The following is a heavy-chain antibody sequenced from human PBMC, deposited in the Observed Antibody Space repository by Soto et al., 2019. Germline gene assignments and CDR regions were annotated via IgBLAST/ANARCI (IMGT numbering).Heavy chain of an antibody. J-gene: IGHJ6*02. D-gene: IGHD3-10*01. CDR2: IGSDGYS. V-gene: IGHV4-59*08. CDR1: GGSITNYY. Sequence: QVQLQESGPGLVKPSETLSLTCTVSGGSITNYYCSWFRQPPGKGLEWIGYIGSDGYSAYNLSLKRRVTMSMDTSKTQFSLMLESVTATDTAVYYCARHGFGSLHGLVDVWGHGTTVIVSS. CDR3: ARHGFGSLHGLVDV.